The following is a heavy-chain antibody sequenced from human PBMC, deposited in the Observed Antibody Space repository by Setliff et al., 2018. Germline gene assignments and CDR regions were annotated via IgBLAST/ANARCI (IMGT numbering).Heavy chain of an antibody. CDR2: IRGSGGST. CDR3: AKDPNGDYVGAFDS. D-gene: IGHD4-17*01. CDR1: GLTFSNYA. J-gene: IGHJ5*01. V-gene: IGHV3-23*01. Sequence: RLSCVASGLTFSNYAMTWVRQAPGKGLEWLSAIRGSGGSTLYADSVKGRFTISRDNSQNTLYLQMNSLRVEDTAVYYCAKDPNGDYVGAFDSWGHGTLVTVSS.